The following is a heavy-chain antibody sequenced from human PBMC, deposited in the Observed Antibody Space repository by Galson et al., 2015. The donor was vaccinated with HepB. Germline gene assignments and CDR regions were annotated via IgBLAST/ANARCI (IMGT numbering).Heavy chain of an antibody. V-gene: IGHV3-23*01. CDR2: ISGSGGST. CDR3: AKDADGGWYAWNY. D-gene: IGHD6-19*01. CDR1: GFTFSSYA. J-gene: IGHJ4*02. Sequence: SLRLSCAASGFTFSSYAMSWVRQAPGKGLEWVSAISGSGGSTYYADSVKGRFTISRDNSKSTLYLQMNSLRAEDTAVYYCAKDADGGWYAWNYWGQGTLVTVSS.